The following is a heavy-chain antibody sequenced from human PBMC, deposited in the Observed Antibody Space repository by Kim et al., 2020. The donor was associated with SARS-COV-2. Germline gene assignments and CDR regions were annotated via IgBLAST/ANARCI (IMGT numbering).Heavy chain of an antibody. J-gene: IGHJ4*02. CDR2: IIPIFGAA. CDR1: GGTFSSYA. CDR3: ASQFRDAYYFDY. V-gene: IGHV1-69*13. Sequence: SVKISCKASGGTFSSYAISWVRQAPGQGLEWMGGIIPIFGAANYAQKFQGRVTITADESTSTAYMELSSLRSEDTAVYYCASQFRDAYYFDYWGQGTLVTVSS.